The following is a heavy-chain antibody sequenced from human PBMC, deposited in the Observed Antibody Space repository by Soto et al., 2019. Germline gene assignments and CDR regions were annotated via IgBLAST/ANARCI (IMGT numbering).Heavy chain of an antibody. Sequence: SETLSLTCTVSGGSISSGGYYWSWIRQHPGKGLEWIGYIYYSGSTYYNPSLKSRVTISVDTSKNQFSLKLSSVTAADTAVYYCARDRGLQGWFDPWGQGTLVTV. CDR1: GGSISSGGYY. D-gene: IGHD4-17*01. V-gene: IGHV4-31*03. CDR2: IYYSGST. CDR3: ARDRGLQGWFDP. J-gene: IGHJ5*02.